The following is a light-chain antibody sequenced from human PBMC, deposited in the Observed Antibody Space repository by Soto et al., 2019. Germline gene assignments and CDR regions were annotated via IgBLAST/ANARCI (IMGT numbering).Light chain of an antibody. J-gene: IGLJ3*02. CDR2: YDD. V-gene: IGLV1-36*01. Sequence: QSVLTQPPSVSAAPRQRVTISCSGSDSNIGNHAVNWYQQLPGKAPKLLIYYDDLLPSGVSDRFSGSKSGTSASLAISGLQSEDEADYYCATWDDSLNGHWVFGGGTKLTVL. CDR3: ATWDDSLNGHWV. CDR1: DSNIGNHA.